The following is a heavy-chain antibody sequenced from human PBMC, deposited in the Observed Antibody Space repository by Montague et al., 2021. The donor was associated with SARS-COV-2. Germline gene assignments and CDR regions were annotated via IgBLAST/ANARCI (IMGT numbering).Heavy chain of an antibody. V-gene: IGHV3-15*01. CDR3: TADFSDTAEKMAQIDL. D-gene: IGHD5-24*01. J-gene: IGHJ5*02. CDR2: IKSKAVSRVI. CDR1: GFTFSSSW. Sequence: SLRLSCAASGFTFSSSWMTWVRQSPGKGLEWVGRIKSKAVSRVIQYATSVKGRFTISSDDTENTLYLQMDSLTTEDTAVYYCTADFSDTAEKMAQIDLWGQGTLVTVSS.